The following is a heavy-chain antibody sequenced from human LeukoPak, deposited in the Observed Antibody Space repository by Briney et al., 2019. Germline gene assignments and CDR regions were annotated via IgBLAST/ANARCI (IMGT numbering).Heavy chain of an antibody. CDR1: GYTFTGYY. CDR2: INPSGGST. Sequence: ASVKVSCKASGYTFTGYYMHWVRQAPAQGLEWMGIINPSGGSTSYAQKFQGRVTMTSDMSTSKVTLELSSLRSEDTAVYYCTRDHMAYYYARSGYYPAYYFDFWGQGTLVTVSS. J-gene: IGHJ4*02. D-gene: IGHD3-22*01. CDR3: TRDHMAYYYARSGYYPAYYFDF. V-gene: IGHV1-46*01.